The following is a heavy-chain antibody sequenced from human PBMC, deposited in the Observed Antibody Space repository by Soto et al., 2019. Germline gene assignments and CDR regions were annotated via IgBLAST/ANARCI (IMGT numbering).Heavy chain of an antibody. D-gene: IGHD6-13*01. V-gene: IGHV2-70*11. CDR3: ARMERQQLVPGYYYYGMDV. CDR2: IDWDDDK. J-gene: IGHJ6*02. CDR1: GVAVSIKGKC. Sequence: TQTLRQSWNFSGVAVSIKGKCVSWNRQPPGKALEWLARIDWDDDKYYSTSLKTRLTISKDTSKNQVVLTMTNMDPVDTATYYCARMERQQLVPGYYYYGMDVWGQGTTVTVSS.